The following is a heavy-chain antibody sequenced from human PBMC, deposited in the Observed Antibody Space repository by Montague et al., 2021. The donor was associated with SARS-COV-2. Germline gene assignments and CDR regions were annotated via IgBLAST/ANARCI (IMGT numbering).Heavy chain of an antibody. CDR1: GGSISSYY. Sequence: TLSLTCTVSGGSISSYYWSWIRQPPGKGLEWIGYIYYSGSTNYNPSLKSRVTISVDTSKNQFSLKLSSVTAADTAVYYCASVKRGYYYGLGVSAHFDYWGQGTLVTVSS. D-gene: IGHD3-10*01. CDR3: ASVKRGYYYGLGVSAHFDY. CDR2: IYYSGST. V-gene: IGHV4-59*01. J-gene: IGHJ4*02.